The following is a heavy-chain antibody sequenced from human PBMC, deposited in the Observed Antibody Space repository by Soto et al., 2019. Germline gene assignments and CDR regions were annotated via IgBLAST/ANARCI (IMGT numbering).Heavy chain of an antibody. Sequence: ASVKVSCKASGYTFTSYDINWVRQATGQGLEWMGWMNPNSGNTGYAQKFQGRVTMTRNTSISTAYMELSSLRSEDTAVYYCARGTGTYYDFWSGSLTLDYWGQGTLVTVSS. V-gene: IGHV1-8*01. J-gene: IGHJ4*02. D-gene: IGHD3-3*01. CDR3: ARGTGTYYDFWSGSLTLDY. CDR2: MNPNSGNT. CDR1: GYTFTSYD.